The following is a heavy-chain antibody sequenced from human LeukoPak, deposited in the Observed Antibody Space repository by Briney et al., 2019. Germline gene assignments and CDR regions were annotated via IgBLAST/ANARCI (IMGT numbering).Heavy chain of an antibody. CDR1: GESVSSNCAA. Sequence: SQILSLTCAISGESVSSNCAAWNWIRQSPSRGLEWLGRTYYRSKWYIDYAVSVKSRITINPDTSKKHFSLQLKSVTPEDTAVYYCARATSSSWWLFDSWGQGTLVSVSS. J-gene: IGHJ4*02. CDR2: TYYRSKWYI. V-gene: IGHV6-1*01. D-gene: IGHD6-13*01. CDR3: ARATSSSWWLFDS.